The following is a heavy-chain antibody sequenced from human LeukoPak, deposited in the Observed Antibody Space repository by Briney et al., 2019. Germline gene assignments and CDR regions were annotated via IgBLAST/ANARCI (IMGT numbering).Heavy chain of an antibody. CDR3: ARDRRNFDLDYYYMDV. Sequence: ASVKVSCKASGGTFSSYAISWVRQAPGQGLEWMGGIIPIFGTANYAQKFQGRVTITADESTSTAYMELSSLRSEDTAVYYCARDRRNFDLDYYYMDVWGKGTTVTISS. CDR2: IIPIFGTA. V-gene: IGHV1-69*13. CDR1: GGTFSSYA. J-gene: IGHJ6*03. D-gene: IGHD3-9*01.